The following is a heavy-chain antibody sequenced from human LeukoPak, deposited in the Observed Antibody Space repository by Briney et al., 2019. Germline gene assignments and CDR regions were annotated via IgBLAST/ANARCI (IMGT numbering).Heavy chain of an antibody. J-gene: IGHJ4*02. CDR1: GYTFTSYG. D-gene: IGHD6-19*01. CDR3: ARGTSSGWYWSYFDY. CDR2: ISAYNGNT. V-gene: IGHV1-18*01. Sequence: GASVKVSCKASGYTFTSYGISWVRQAPGQGLEWMGWISAYNGNTNYAQKLQGRVTITTDTSTSTAYMELRSLRSDDTAVYYCARGTSSGWYWSYFDYWGQGTLVTVSS.